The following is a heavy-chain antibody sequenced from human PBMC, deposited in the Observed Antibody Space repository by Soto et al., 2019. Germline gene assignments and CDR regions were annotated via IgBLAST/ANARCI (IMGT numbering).Heavy chain of an antibody. CDR3: ARIGARGVRPITNSSGPNPKYYYYYGMDV. CDR1: GGTFSSYA. J-gene: IGHJ6*02. CDR2: IIPIFGTA. Sequence: QVQLVQSGAEVKKPGSSVKVSCKASGGTFSSYAISWVRQAPGQGLEWMGGIIPIFGTANYAQKFQGRVTITADESTSTAYMELSSVRSEDTAVYYCARIGARGVRPITNSSGPNPKYYYYYGMDVWGQGTTVTVSS. D-gene: IGHD3-10*01. V-gene: IGHV1-69*01.